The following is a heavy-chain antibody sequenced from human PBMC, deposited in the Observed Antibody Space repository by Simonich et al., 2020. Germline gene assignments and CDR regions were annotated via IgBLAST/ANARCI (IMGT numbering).Heavy chain of an antibody. CDR3: ARHAGFAFDI. J-gene: IGHJ3*02. Sequence: QLQLQESGPGLVKPSETLSLTCTVSGGSISSSSYYWGWIRQPPGKGLEWIGSIYYSGRTYYTPSLKSRVTISVDTSKNQFSLKLGSVTAADTAVYYCARHAGFAFDIWGQGTMVTVSS. V-gene: IGHV4-39*01. CDR1: GGSISSSSYY. CDR2: IYYSGRT. D-gene: IGHD6-13*01.